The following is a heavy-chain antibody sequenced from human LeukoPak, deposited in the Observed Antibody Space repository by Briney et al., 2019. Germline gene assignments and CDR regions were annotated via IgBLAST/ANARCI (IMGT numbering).Heavy chain of an antibody. CDR1: GYTFTTYG. CDR2: ISAYNGDT. J-gene: IGHJ4*02. CDR3: ARGNYYDY. V-gene: IGHV1-18*01. Sequence: ASVTDSCKASGYTFTTYGVGWVRQAPGQGLEWLGWISAYNGDTYFAQSLQGRVTMTTDTSTSTAYMELRSLKSDDTAVYYCARGNYYDYWGQGTLVTVSS.